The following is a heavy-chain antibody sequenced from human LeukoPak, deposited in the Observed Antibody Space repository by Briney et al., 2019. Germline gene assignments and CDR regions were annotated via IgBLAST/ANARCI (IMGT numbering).Heavy chain of an antibody. CDR3: ARHPLYGDYYTYFDP. CDR2: IFYSGST. Sequence: PSETLSLTCTVSGGSISSSGYYWGWIRQPPGKGLEWIASIFYSGSTHYNPSLKSRVTISVDTSKNQFSLKLSSVTAADTAVYYCARHPLYGDYYTYFDPWGQGTLVTVSS. CDR1: GGSISSSGYY. V-gene: IGHV4-39*01. J-gene: IGHJ5*02. D-gene: IGHD4-17*01.